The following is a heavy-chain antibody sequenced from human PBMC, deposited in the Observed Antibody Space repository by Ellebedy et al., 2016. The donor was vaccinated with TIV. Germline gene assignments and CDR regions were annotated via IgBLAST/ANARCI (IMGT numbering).Heavy chain of an antibody. J-gene: IGHJ4*02. CDR2: INPSGGHT. CDR1: GYTFTSYY. V-gene: IGHV1-46*01. Sequence: AASVKVSCKASGYTFTSYYMHWVRQAPEQGLECMGIINPSGGHTTYSQKSQGRVTMTRDTSTSTVYMELSSLTSEDTAVYYCARGGVQQWLHPFDHWGQGTLVTVSS. CDR3: ARGGVQQWLHPFDH. D-gene: IGHD5-18*01.